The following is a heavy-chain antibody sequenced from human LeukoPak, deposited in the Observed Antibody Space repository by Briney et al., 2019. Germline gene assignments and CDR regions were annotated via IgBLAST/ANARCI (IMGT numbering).Heavy chain of an antibody. CDR2: ISWNSGSI. CDR3: AKDIYSGSYIRYYYYGMDV. V-gene: IGHV3-9*01. D-gene: IGHD1-26*01. Sequence: PGRSLRLSCAASGFTFDDYAMHWVRQAPGKGLEWVSGISWNSGSIGYADSVKGRFTISRDNAKNSLYLQMNSLRAEDTALYYCAKDIYSGSYIRYYYYGMDVWGQGTTVAVSS. CDR1: GFTFDDYA. J-gene: IGHJ6*02.